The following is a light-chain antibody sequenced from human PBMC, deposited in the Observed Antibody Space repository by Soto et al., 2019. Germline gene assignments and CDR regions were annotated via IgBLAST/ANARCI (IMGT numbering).Light chain of an antibody. Sequence: QSALAQPASVSDSPGQSITISCTGTSSDVGGSNFVSWYQQHPGKPPKLIIYDVANRPSGVSNRFSGSKSGSTASLIISRLQTEDEADYYCVSYTSSTTYVFGTGT. V-gene: IGLV2-14*03. CDR2: DVA. CDR1: SSDVGGSNF. J-gene: IGLJ1*01. CDR3: VSYTSSTTYV.